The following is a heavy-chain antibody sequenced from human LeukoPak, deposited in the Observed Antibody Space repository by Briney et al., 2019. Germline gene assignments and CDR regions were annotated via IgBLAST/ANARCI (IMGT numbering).Heavy chain of an antibody. CDR1: GGSISSGSDY. Sequence: PSETLSLTCTVSGGSISSGSDYWSWIRQPAGKGLEWIGRIFPSGSTNYNPSLKRRVTISVDTSKNQFSLKLSSVPAADTAVYYCARGATYYDFWSGYRTPNWFDPWGQGTLVTVSS. CDR2: IFPSGST. V-gene: IGHV4-61*02. J-gene: IGHJ5*02. CDR3: ARGATYYDFWSGYRTPNWFDP. D-gene: IGHD3-3*01.